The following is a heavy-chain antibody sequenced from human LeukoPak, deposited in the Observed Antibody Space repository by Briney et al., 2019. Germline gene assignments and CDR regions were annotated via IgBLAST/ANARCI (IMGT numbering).Heavy chain of an antibody. D-gene: IGHD2-2*01. J-gene: IGHJ5*02. V-gene: IGHV3-74*01. CDR1: GFTFSSYW. CDR3: ARDPEYCSSTSCYRWRPNWFDP. CDR2: INTDGSST. Sequence: GGSLRLSCAASGFTFSSYWMHWVRQAPGKGLVWVSRINTDGSSTSYADSVKGRFTISRDNAKNTLYLQMNSLRAEDTAVYYCARDPEYCSSTSCYRWRPNWFDPWGQGTLVTVSS.